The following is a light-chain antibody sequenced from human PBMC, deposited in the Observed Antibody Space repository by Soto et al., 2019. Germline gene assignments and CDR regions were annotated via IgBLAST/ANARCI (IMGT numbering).Light chain of an antibody. CDR3: QHYNTWPLT. J-gene: IGKJ4*01. V-gene: IGKV3-15*01. CDR2: SAS. CDR1: QSVSRN. Sequence: EIVMTQSPATLSVSPGERATLSCRARQSVSRNLAWYQQRPGQAPRLLIYSASTRPTGLPARFSGSGSGTEFTLTISSLESEDFAVYYCQHYNTWPLTFGGGTKVEI.